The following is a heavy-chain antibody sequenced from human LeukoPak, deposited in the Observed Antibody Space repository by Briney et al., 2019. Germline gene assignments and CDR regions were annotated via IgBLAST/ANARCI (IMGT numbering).Heavy chain of an antibody. CDR1: GFTFSDYY. D-gene: IGHD6-13*01. J-gene: IGHJ4*02. Sequence: PGGSLRLSCAASGFTFSDYYMSWIRQAPGKGLEWVSYISSSGSTIYYADSVKGRFTISRDNAKNSLYLQMNSLRAEDTAVYYCARVRGDSSSSNPLFDYWGQGTLVTVSS. CDR2: ISSSGSTI. CDR3: ARVRGDSSSSNPLFDY. V-gene: IGHV3-11*01.